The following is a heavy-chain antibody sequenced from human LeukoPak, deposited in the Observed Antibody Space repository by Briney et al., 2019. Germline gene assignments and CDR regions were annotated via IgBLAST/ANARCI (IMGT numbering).Heavy chain of an antibody. V-gene: IGHV1-18*04. CDR2: ISADNGNT. Sequence: ASVKVSCKASGYTFINYGISWVRQAPGQGLEWMGWISADNGNTNFAQNLQGRVTMTTDTSTSTAYMELRSLKSDDTAVYYCARDHYYYGSGTTGYGMDVWGKGTAVTVSS. D-gene: IGHD3-10*01. CDR3: ARDHYYYGSGTTGYGMDV. CDR1: GYTFINYG. J-gene: IGHJ6*04.